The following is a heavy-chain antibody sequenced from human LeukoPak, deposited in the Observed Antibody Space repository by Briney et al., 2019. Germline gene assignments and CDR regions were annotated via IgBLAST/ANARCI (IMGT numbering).Heavy chain of an antibody. J-gene: IGHJ3*02. CDR3: ARVSYARNAFDI. V-gene: IGHV3-48*03. D-gene: IGHD3-10*02. CDR1: GFTFSSYE. CDR2: ISSSGSTI. Sequence: GGSLRLSCAASGFTFSSYEMNWVRQAPGKGLEWVSYISSSGSTIYYADSVKGRFTISRDNAKNSLYLQMNSLRAEDTAVYYCARVSYARNAFDIWGQGTMVTVSS.